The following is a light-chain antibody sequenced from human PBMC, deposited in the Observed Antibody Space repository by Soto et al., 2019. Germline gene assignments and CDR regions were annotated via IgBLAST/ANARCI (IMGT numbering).Light chain of an antibody. V-gene: IGLV2-11*01. Sequence: QSALTQPRSVSGSPGQSVTISCTGTSSDVGGYNYVSWYQQHPGQAPKVMIYDVSKRPSGVPDRFSGSKSDNTASLTISGLQAEDEADDYCCSYAGSYSWVFGGGTKLTVL. CDR1: SSDVGGYNY. J-gene: IGLJ3*02. CDR3: CSYAGSYSWV. CDR2: DVS.